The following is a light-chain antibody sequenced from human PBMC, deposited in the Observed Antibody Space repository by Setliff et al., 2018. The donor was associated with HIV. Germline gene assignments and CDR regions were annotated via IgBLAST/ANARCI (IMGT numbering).Light chain of an antibody. CDR1: SRGIGAYKY. V-gene: IGLV2-14*01. CDR3: SSYTKTSTLL. J-gene: IGLJ1*01. CDR2: EVS. Sequence: QSVLTQPASISGSPGQSITISCTGTSRGIGAYKYVSWYQQHPGKAPKLLIYEVSDRPSGVSNRFSGSKSDNTASLTISGLQTEDEADYYCSSYTKTSTLLFGTGTKVTVL.